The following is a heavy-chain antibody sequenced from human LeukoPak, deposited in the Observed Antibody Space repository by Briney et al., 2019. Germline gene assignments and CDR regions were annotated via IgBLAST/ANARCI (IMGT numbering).Heavy chain of an antibody. D-gene: IGHD3-22*01. Sequence: PSETLSLTCTVSGGSISSGSYYWSWIRRPAGKGLEWIGRIYTSGSTNYNPSLKSRVTISVDTSKNQFSLKLSSVTAADTAVYYCARDAYYDSSGYYWDYWGQGTLVTVSS. CDR3: ARDAYYDSSGYYWDY. J-gene: IGHJ4*02. V-gene: IGHV4-61*02. CDR2: IYTSGST. CDR1: GGSISSGSYY.